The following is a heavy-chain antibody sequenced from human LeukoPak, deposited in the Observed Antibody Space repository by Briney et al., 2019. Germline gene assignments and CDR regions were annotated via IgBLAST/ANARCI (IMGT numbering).Heavy chain of an antibody. D-gene: IGHD3-10*01. J-gene: IGHJ4*02. Sequence: GGSLRLSCAASGFTFSSYSMNWVRQAPGKGLEWVSYISSSSSTMYYADSVKGRFTISRDNAKNSLYLQMNSLRAEDTAVYYCAREKNYYGSGSSHPYFDYWGQGTLVTVSS. CDR2: ISSSSSTM. CDR3: AREKNYYGSGSSHPYFDY. V-gene: IGHV3-48*01. CDR1: GFTFSSYS.